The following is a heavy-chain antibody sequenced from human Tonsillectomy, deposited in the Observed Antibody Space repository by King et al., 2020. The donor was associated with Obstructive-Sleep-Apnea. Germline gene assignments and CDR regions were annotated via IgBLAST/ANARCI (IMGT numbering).Heavy chain of an antibody. CDR2: LKSKTDGGTT. D-gene: IGHD1-1*01. CDR1: GLTFKNAW. V-gene: IGHV3-15*01. J-gene: IGHJ4*02. CDR3: TTGLERDY. Sequence: VQLVESGGGLVKPGGSLRLSCAASGLTFKNAWMSWVRQAPGKGLEWVGRLKSKTDGGTTDYAAPVKGRFTISRDDSKNTLFLQMNSLKTEDTAVYYCTTGLERDYWGQGTLVTVAS.